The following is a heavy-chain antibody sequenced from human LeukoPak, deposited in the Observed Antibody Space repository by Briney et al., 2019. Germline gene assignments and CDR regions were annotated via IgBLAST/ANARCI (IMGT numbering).Heavy chain of an antibody. V-gene: IGHV4-4*07. Sequence: SETLSLTCTVSGGSISSYYWSWIRQPAGKGLEWIGRIYTSGSTNYIPSLKSRVTMSVDTSKNQFSLKLSSVTAADTAVYYCARGQGYCSSTSCFLWFDPWGQGTLVTVSS. CDR3: ARGQGYCSSTSCFLWFDP. D-gene: IGHD2-2*01. J-gene: IGHJ5*02. CDR1: GGSISSYY. CDR2: IYTSGST.